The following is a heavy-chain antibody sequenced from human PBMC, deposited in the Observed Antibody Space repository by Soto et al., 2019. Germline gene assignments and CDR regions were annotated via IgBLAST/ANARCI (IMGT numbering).Heavy chain of an antibody. CDR3: ARGIATGQLDP. J-gene: IGHJ5*02. D-gene: IGHD2-15*01. Sequence: ASVKVSCKASGYTFTRYTMNWVRQAPGQRLEWMGWINPDNGNTKSSQKFQDRVIITRDTSASTAYMDLSSLRSEDTAVYYCARGIATGQLDPWGQGALVTVSS. V-gene: IGHV1-3*01. CDR1: GYTFTRYT. CDR2: INPDNGNT.